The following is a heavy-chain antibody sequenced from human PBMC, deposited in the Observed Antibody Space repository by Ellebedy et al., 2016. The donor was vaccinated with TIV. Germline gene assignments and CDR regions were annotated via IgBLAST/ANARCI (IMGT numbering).Heavy chain of an antibody. CDR1: GFTFSSYA. CDR2: ISGSGGST. D-gene: IGHD2-15*01. Sequence: GESLKISCAASGFTFSSYAMSWVRQAPGKGLEWVSAISGSGGSTYYADSVKGRFTISRDNSKNTLYLQMNSLRAEDTAVYYCAKNIVVVVAADDYFDYWGQGTLVTVSS. J-gene: IGHJ4*02. CDR3: AKNIVVVVAADDYFDY. V-gene: IGHV3-23*01.